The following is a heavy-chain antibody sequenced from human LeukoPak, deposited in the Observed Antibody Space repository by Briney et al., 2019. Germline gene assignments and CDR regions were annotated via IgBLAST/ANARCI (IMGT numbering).Heavy chain of an antibody. J-gene: IGHJ6*02. Sequence: GGPLRLSCAASGFTFSSYAMSWVRQAPGKGLEWVSAISGSGGSTYYADSVKGRFTISRDNSKNTLYLQMNSLRAEDTAVYYCAKGALFQVLGGMDVWGQGTTVTVSS. CDR3: AKGALFQVLGGMDV. CDR2: ISGSGGST. CDR1: GFTFSSYA. V-gene: IGHV3-23*01.